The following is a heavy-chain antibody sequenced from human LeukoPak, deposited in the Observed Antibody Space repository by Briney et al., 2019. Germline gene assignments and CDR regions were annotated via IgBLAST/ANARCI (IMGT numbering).Heavy chain of an antibody. V-gene: IGHV3-53*04. D-gene: IGHD1-14*01. CDR3: ARDTGAYYGLDV. CDR1: GFIVSDNY. Sequence: GGSLRLSCAASGFIVSDNYMSWVRQAPGKGLEWVSVIYGGGGTHYADSVKGRFTISRHNSKNTLFLQMNSLRPEDTAVYYCARDTGAYYGLDVWGQGTTVTVSS. J-gene: IGHJ6*02. CDR2: IYGGGGT.